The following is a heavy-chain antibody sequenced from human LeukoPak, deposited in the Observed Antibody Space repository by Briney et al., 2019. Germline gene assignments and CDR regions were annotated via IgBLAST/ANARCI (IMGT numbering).Heavy chain of an antibody. D-gene: IGHD3-22*01. J-gene: IGHJ4*02. Sequence: PGGSLRLSCAASGFTFGNYGMSWVRQAPGKGLEWVSGISWNSGSIGYADSVKGRFTISRDNAKNSLYLQMNSLRAEDTALYYCAKDTYDSSGYQLRGFDYWGQGTLVTVSS. CDR1: GFTFGNYG. V-gene: IGHV3-9*01. CDR2: ISWNSGSI. CDR3: AKDTYDSSGYQLRGFDY.